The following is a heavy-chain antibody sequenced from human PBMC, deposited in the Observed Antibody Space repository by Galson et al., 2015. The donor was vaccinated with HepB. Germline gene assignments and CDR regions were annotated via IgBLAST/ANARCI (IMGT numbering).Heavy chain of an antibody. CDR1: GFTFSNYG. CDR3: AREDRNTFIVSFDY. D-gene: IGHD2-15*01. Sequence: SLRLSCAASGFTFSNYGMHWVRQAPGKGLEWVALIWKDGTNKYYADSVRGRFSIDRDNSKNVLYLQMSSLRDEDTAIYFCAREDRNTFIVSFDYWGQGARVTVSS. V-gene: IGHV3-33*01. J-gene: IGHJ4*02. CDR2: IWKDGTNK.